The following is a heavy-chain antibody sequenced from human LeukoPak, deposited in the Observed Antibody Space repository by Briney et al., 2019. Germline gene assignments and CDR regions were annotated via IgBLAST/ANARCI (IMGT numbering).Heavy chain of an antibody. J-gene: IGHJ5*02. CDR1: GFTFSNYW. V-gene: IGHV3-74*01. CDR2: INSDGSST. D-gene: IGHD6-13*01. Sequence: GGSLRLSCTGSGFTFSNYWMHWVRQAPGKGLVWVSGINSDGSSTNYADSVKGRFTISRDNAKNSLYLQMNSLRAEDTALYYCARDKVHSSSWDGGWFDPWGQGTLVTVSS. CDR3: ARDKVHSSSWDGGWFDP.